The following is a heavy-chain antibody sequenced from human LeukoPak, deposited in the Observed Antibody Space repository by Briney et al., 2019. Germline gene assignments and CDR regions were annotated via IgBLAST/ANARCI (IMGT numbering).Heavy chain of an antibody. CDR1: GFTFSSYA. D-gene: IGHD2-15*01. CDR3: AKPSLLYGYCRGGSCYESPFDY. CDR2: ISGSGGST. J-gene: IGHJ4*02. V-gene: IGHV3-23*01. Sequence: PGGSLRLSCAASGFTFSSYAMSWVRQAPGKGLEWVSAISGSGGSTYYADSVKGRFTISRDNSKNTLYLQMNSLRAEDTAVYYCAKPSLLYGYCRGGSCYESPFDYWGQGTLVTVSS.